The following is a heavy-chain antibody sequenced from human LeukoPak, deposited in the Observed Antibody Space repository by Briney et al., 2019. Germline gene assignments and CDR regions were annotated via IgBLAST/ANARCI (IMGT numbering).Heavy chain of an antibody. CDR1: GGSISSYY. V-gene: IGHV4-59*01. CDR3: ASSDIVTGTTYYFDY. D-gene: IGHD1-14*01. CDR2: VFHSGNT. J-gene: IGHJ4*02. Sequence: SETLSLTCSVSGGSISSYYRFWIRQPPGKGLEWIGSVFHSGNTNYNPSLKSRVTISVDTSKNQFSLKLSSVTAADMAVYYCASSDIVTGTTYYFDYWGQGTLITVSS.